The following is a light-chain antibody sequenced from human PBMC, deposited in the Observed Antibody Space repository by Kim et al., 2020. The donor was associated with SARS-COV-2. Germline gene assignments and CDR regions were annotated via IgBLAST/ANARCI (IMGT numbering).Light chain of an antibody. J-gene: IGKJ2*01. CDR1: QSISDSY. CDR2: GAS. V-gene: IGKV3-20*01. Sequence: GDRDTRSGKARQSISDSYVAWYQQKPGQATRLLIYGASSRAIGIPDRFSGSGSGTDFTLTISRLEPEDFAVYYCQQDDSSPGTFGQGTKLEI. CDR3: QQDDSSPGT.